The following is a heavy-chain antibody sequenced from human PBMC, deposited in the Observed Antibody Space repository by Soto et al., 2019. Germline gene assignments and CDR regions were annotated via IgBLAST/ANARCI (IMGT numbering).Heavy chain of an antibody. Sequence: QVQLVQSGAAMKKPGASVKVSCQSSGGTFNTYAMHWVRQAPGQGPEWMGDISPMFGAANYAPKFQGRVTITADESTGTSYMQLSSLTSEDTALYFCAREVQVHTPAFVYWGQGTLVTVSS. CDR3: AREVQVHTPAFVY. V-gene: IGHV1-69*19. CDR1: GGTFNTYA. CDR2: ISPMFGAA. D-gene: IGHD3-10*01. J-gene: IGHJ4*02.